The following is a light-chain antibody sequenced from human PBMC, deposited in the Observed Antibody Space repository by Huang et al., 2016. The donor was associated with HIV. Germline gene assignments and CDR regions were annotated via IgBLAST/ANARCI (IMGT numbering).Light chain of an antibody. Sequence: DIQMTQSPSTLSASVGDRVTIICRASQSISSSLAWYQQKPGKAPKLLIYKTSTLHSGVPSRFSGRGSGTEFTLTISSLQLDDFATYYCQQYNSFPGTFGQGTKVEIK. CDR1: QSISSS. CDR3: QQYNSFPGT. V-gene: IGKV1-5*03. J-gene: IGKJ1*01. CDR2: KTS.